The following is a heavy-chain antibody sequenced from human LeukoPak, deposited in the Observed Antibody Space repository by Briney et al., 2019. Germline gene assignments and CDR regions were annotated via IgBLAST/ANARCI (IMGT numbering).Heavy chain of an antibody. V-gene: IGHV3-33*03. Sequence: GGSLRLSCAASGFILNDYGMHWVRQAPGKGLEWVADIWFDKNQHFADSVKGRFTISRDNSKNTLYLQMNSLRVEDTAVYYCAQVRPPSGSGWYGGDDYWGQGTLVTVSS. CDR1: GFILNDYG. D-gene: IGHD6-19*01. CDR3: AQVRPPSGSGWYGGDDY. CDR2: IWFDKNQ. J-gene: IGHJ4*02.